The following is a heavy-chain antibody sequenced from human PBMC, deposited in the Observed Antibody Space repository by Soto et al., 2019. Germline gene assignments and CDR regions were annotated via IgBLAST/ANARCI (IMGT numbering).Heavy chain of an antibody. CDR1: GGSISSYY. Sequence: SETLSLTCTVSGGSISSYYWSWIRQPPGKGLEWIGYIYYSGSTNYNPSLKSRVTISVDTSKNQFSLKLSSVTAADTAVYYCARHDDYYGSGSYYYWGQGTLVTVSS. D-gene: IGHD3-10*01. CDR2: IYYSGST. CDR3: ARHDDYYGSGSYYY. V-gene: IGHV4-59*08. J-gene: IGHJ4*02.